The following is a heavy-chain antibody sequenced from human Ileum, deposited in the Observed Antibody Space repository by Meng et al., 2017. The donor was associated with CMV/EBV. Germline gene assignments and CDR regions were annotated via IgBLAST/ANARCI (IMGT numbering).Heavy chain of an antibody. Sequence: GESLKISCAASGFTFSSYEMNWVRQAPGKGLEWVSYISNSGSTIYYADSVKGRFIISRDNAKNSLYLQMNSLRAEDTAVYYCASHDFWSGLTVDVWGQGTTITVSS. J-gene: IGHJ6*02. CDR1: GFTFSSYE. CDR2: ISNSGSTI. CDR3: ASHDFWSGLTVDV. D-gene: IGHD3-3*01. V-gene: IGHV3-48*03.